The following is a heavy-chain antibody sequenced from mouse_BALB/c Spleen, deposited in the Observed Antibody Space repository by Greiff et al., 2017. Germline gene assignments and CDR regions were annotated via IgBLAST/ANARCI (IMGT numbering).Heavy chain of an antibody. Sequence: EVQRVESGGGLVKPGGSLKLSCAASGFTFSSYAMSWVRQTPEKRLEWVASISSGGSTYYPDSVKGRFTISRDNARNILYLQMSSLRSEDTAMYYCARVGLGDYFDYWGQGTTLTVSS. J-gene: IGHJ2*01. CDR3: ARVGLGDYFDY. CDR2: ISSGGST. CDR1: GFTFSSYA. D-gene: IGHD4-1*01. V-gene: IGHV5-6-5*01.